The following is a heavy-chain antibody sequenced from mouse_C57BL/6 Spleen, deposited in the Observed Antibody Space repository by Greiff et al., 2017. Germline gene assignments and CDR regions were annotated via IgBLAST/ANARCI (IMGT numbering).Heavy chain of an antibody. CDR1: GFNIKNTN. J-gene: IGHJ3*01. CDR3: ARSLCYGCIPAWFAD. V-gene: IGHV14-3*01. CDR2: IDPANGHT. D-gene: IGHD1-1*01. Sequence: EVQLQQSVAELVRPGASVKLSCTASGFNIKNTNMHWVQQRPEQGLEWIGRIDPANGHTYYAPKFQGKATITADPSSNTAYLQLSSLTSEDTAVYYRARSLCYGCIPAWFADWGQGTLVTVSA.